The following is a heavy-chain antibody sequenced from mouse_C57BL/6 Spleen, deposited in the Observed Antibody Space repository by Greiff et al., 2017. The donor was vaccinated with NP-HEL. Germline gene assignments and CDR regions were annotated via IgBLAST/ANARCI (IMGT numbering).Heavy chain of an antibody. CDR2: ISDGGSYT. Sequence: EVKVVESGGGLVKPGGSLKLSCAASGFTFSSYAMSWVRQTPEERLEWVATISDGGSYTYYPDNVKGRFTISRDNAKNNLYLQMSHLKSEDTAMYYCARDAYYYAMDYWGQGTSVTVSS. CDR1: GFTFSSYA. CDR3: ARDAYYYAMDY. J-gene: IGHJ4*01. V-gene: IGHV5-4*01.